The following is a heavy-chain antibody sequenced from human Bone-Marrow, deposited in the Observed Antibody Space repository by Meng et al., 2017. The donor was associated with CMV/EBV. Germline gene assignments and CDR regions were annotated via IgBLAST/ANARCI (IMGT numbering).Heavy chain of an antibody. CDR1: GFTFSSYG. Sequence: GESLKISCAASGFTFSSYGMHWVRQAPGKGLEWVAFIRYDGSNKFYADSVKGRFTISRDNSKNTLYLQMNSLRAEDTAVYYCARDSTPLVPAAGYGMDVWGQGTTVTVSS. CDR3: ARDSTPLVPAAGYGMDV. J-gene: IGHJ6*02. CDR2: IRYDGSNK. D-gene: IGHD2-2*01. V-gene: IGHV3-30*02.